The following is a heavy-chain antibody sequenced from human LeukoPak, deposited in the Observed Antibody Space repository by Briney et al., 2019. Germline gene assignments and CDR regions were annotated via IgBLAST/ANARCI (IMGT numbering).Heavy chain of an antibody. V-gene: IGHV1-58*02. CDR2: IVVGSGNT. Sequence: SVKVSCKASGFTFTSSATQWVRQARGQRLEWIGWIVVGSGNTNYAQKFQERVTITRDMSTSTAYMELSSLRSEDTAVYYCAADRAIAAAGLYYYGMDVWGQGTTVTVSS. J-gene: IGHJ6*02. CDR3: AADRAIAAAGLYYYGMDV. CDR1: GFTFTSSA. D-gene: IGHD6-13*01.